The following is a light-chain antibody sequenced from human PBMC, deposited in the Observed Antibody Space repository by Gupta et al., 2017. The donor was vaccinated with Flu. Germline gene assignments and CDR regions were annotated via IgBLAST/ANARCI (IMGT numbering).Light chain of an antibody. CDR2: DSS. V-gene: IGKV3-11*01. Sequence: ELVLTQSPATLSLSTGERATLSCRASQSVSSYLAWYQQKAGQSPRLLIYDSSVRATGIPTRFSGSGSGTDFTLTISSLEPEDVAVYYCQQRSNWPPSLTFGGGTKVEIK. CDR3: QQRSNWPPSLT. CDR1: QSVSSY. J-gene: IGKJ4*01.